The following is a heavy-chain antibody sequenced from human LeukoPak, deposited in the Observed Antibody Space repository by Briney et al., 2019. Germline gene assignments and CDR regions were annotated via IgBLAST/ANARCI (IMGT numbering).Heavy chain of an antibody. CDR1: GGSINSYN. Sequence: SSETLSLTCTVSGGSINSYNSGWIRPRPRKGLEWIWNIFNSGMTKNNPSLTSRVPISVDTSKTMFSLKLNSVYAADTAVYFCARYDSSYFYQYFFDFWGTGTLVTVSS. J-gene: IGHJ4*02. CDR2: IFNSGMT. CDR3: ARYDSSYFYQYFFDF. V-gene: IGHV4-59*01. D-gene: IGHD3-22*01.